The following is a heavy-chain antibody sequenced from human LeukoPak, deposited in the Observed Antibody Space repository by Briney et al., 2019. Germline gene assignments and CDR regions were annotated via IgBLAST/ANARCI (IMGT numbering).Heavy chain of an antibody. CDR3: ARQYYCTSTSCPGNWFDP. Sequence: SETLSLTCTVSGDSISNSSYFWGWIRQPPGMGLEWIGSIYYSVNTYYNPSLKSRVTISVDKSKNQFSLKLSSVTAADTAVYYCARQYYCTSTSCPGNWFDPWGQGTLVTVSS. D-gene: IGHD2-2*01. V-gene: IGHV4-39*01. CDR2: IYYSVNT. J-gene: IGHJ5*02. CDR1: GDSISNSSYF.